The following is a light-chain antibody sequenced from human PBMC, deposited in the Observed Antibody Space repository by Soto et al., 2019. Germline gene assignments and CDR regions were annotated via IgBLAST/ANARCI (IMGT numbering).Light chain of an antibody. CDR2: DAS. J-gene: IGKJ1*01. CDR3: QQYDSYPWT. V-gene: IGKV1-5*01. Sequence: DIQMTQSPSTLSASVGDRVTITCRASQNIDTWVAWYQQKPGKAPEFLIYDASSLESGVPLRFSGSGSGTEFTLTISSLQPDDFATYYCQQYDSYPWTFGQGTKVDIK. CDR1: QNIDTW.